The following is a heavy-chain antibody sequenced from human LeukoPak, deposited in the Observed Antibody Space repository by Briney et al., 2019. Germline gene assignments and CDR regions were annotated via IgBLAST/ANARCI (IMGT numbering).Heavy chain of an antibody. V-gene: IGHV1-18*01. Sequence: ASVKVSCKASGYTFTSYGISWVRPAPGQGVEWMGWISAYNGNTNYAQKLQGRVTMTTDTSTSTAYMELRSLRSDDTAVYYCARVLWFGELSPGGYWGQGTLVTVSS. CDR1: GYTFTSYG. CDR2: ISAYNGNT. D-gene: IGHD3-10*01. CDR3: ARVLWFGELSPGGY. J-gene: IGHJ4*02.